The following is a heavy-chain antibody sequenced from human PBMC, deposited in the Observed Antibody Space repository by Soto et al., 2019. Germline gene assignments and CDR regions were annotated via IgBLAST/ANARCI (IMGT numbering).Heavy chain of an antibody. CDR1: GGSPSYYY. Sequence: PSETLSLTCTISGGSPSYYYWTWIRQPPGKGLEWIGSIYYSGSTYYNPSLKSRVTISVDTSKNQFSLKLSSVTAADTAVYYCARQAELGIAAAVDYWGQGTLVTVSS. D-gene: IGHD6-13*01. J-gene: IGHJ4*02. CDR3: ARQAELGIAAAVDY. V-gene: IGHV4-59*05. CDR2: IYYSGST.